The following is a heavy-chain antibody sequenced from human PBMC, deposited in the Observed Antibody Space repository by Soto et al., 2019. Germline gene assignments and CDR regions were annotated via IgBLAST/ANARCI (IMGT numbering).Heavy chain of an antibody. Sequence: QVRLEQSGPEVKKTGASVKVSCKASGYTFTSYGISWVRQAPGQGLEWMGWINIYSGDANYAQSFQDRVTMTRDTSTNTVDREMRTLRSDDTAVYYCARALYYYDNSGLAYWGQGTLVTVSS. CDR1: GYTFTSYG. D-gene: IGHD3-22*01. J-gene: IGHJ4*02. CDR2: INIYSGDA. CDR3: ARALYYYDNSGLAY. V-gene: IGHV1-18*01.